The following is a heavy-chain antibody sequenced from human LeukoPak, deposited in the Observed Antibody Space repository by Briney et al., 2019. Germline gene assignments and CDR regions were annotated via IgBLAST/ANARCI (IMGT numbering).Heavy chain of an antibody. Sequence: GGSLRLSCAASGFTFDDYAMHWVRQAPGKCLEWVSGISWNSGSIGYADSVKGRFTISRDNAKNSLYLQMNSLSAEDTPLYYCAVSSSGYWGQGTLVTVSS. CDR1: GFTFDDYA. CDR2: ISWNSGSI. J-gene: IGHJ4*02. D-gene: IGHD6-6*01. CDR3: AVSSSGY. V-gene: IGHV3-9*01.